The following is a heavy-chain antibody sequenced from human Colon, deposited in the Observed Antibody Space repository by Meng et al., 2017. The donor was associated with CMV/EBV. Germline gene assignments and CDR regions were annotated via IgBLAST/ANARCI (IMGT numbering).Heavy chain of an antibody. V-gene: IGHV3-30*02. CDR2: IRFDGSQQ. J-gene: IGHJ4*02. Sequence: QVQVVDAGGGVVQPGGSLRLSCVTSGFIFSHYSMQWVRQSPGKGLEWVAHIRFDGSQQFYVQSVKGRFTVSRHDPKNTLYLQMNDLRPEDTGVYYCATDHLWGMPNWGRGTLVTVSS. D-gene: IGHD3-3*02. CDR1: GFIFSHYS. CDR3: ATDHLWGMPN.